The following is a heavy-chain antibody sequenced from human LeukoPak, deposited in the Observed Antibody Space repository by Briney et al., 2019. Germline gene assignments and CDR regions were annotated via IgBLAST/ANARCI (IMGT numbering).Heavy chain of an antibody. D-gene: IGHD6-13*01. Sequence: GGSLRLSCAASGFTFSSYAMHWVRQAPGKGLEWVAVISYDGSNKYYADSVKGRFTISRDNSKNTLYLQMNSLRAEDTAVYYCARGDHSSSWYPGGMDAWGQGTTVTVSS. CDR3: ARGDHSSSWYPGGMDA. J-gene: IGHJ6*02. V-gene: IGHV3-30-3*01. CDR2: ISYDGSNK. CDR1: GFTFSSYA.